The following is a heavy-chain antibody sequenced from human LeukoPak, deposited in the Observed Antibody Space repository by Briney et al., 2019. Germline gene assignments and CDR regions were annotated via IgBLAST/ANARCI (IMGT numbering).Heavy chain of an antibody. V-gene: IGHV1-46*01. J-gene: IGHJ5*02. Sequence: ASVKVSCKASGYTFSTYYLHWLRQAPGQGLEWLGIINPSDGAASYAQKFQGRVTLTADTSTSTVYMELLPLRSEDTAMYYCARSKTPRSSTIFGVVIKGGVFDPWGQGTLVTVSS. CDR3: ARSKTPRSSTIFGVVIKGGVFDP. D-gene: IGHD3-3*01. CDR2: INPSDGAA. CDR1: GYTFSTYY.